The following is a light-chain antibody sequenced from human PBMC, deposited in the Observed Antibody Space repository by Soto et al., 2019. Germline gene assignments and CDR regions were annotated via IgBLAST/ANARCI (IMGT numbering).Light chain of an antibody. CDR2: DVT. CDR1: NSDVGGYDH. CDR3: SSFTRSGTLA. J-gene: IGLJ2*01. Sequence: QSALAQPASVSGSPGQSITISCTGTNSDVGGYDHVSWFQQHPGKAPRLMIYDVTNRPSGVPNRFSGSKTDNTASLIISGLQAEDEADYYCSSFTRSGTLAFGGGTKLTVL. V-gene: IGLV2-14*01.